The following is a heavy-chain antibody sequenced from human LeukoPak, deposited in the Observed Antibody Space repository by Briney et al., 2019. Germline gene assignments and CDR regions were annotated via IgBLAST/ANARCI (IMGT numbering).Heavy chain of an antibody. D-gene: IGHD3-3*01. CDR1: GGSISSGGYY. V-gene: IGHV4-31*03. CDR2: IYYSGST. Sequence: SSETLSLTCTVSGGSISSGGYYWSWIRQHPGKGLEWIGYIYYSGSTYYNPSLKSRVTISVDTSKNQFSLKLSSVTAADTAVYYCARGYYDFWSGHQYYFDYWGQGTLVTVSS. CDR3: ARGYYDFWSGHQYYFDY. J-gene: IGHJ4*02.